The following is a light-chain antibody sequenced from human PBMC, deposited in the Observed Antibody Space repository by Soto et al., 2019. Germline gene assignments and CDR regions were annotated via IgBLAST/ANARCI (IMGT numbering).Light chain of an antibody. CDR1: SSTIGSNT. J-gene: IGLJ2*01. CDR2: SNN. V-gene: IGLV1-44*01. CDR3: ASWDDSLNPDVV. Sequence: QSVLTQPPSASGTPGQRVTISCSGSSSTIGSNTLNWYQQLPGTAPKLLIYSNNQRPSGVPDRVSGSKSGTSASLAISGLQSEDEDDYYCASWDDSLNPDVVFGGGTKLTVL.